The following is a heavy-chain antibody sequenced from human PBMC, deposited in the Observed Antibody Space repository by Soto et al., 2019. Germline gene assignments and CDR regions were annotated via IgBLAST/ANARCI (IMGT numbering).Heavy chain of an antibody. J-gene: IGHJ4*02. CDR1: GYTFTGYG. Sequence: QVQLVQSEAEVKKPGASVKVACKASGYTFTGYGISWVRQAPGQGLEWMGWITVYNGNTNYAQKLEGRVTMTTDTSTSTAYMGLKGLRADDTAVYSCARGVGAFAYWGQGTLVTVSS. CDR2: ITVYNGNT. CDR3: ARGVGAFAY. V-gene: IGHV1-18*04. D-gene: IGHD1-26*01.